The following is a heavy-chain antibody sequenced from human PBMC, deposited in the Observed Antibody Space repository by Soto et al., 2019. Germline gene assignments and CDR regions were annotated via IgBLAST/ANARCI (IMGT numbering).Heavy chain of an antibody. CDR1: GGSISSGGYY. V-gene: IGHV4-31*03. J-gene: IGHJ4*02. CDR3: ARRDYGDYHDY. D-gene: IGHD4-17*01. Sequence: SETLSLTCTVSGGSISSGGYYWSWIRQHPGKGLEWIGYIYYSGSTYYNPSLKSRVTISVDTSKNQFSLKLSSVTAADTAVYYCARRDYGDYHDYWGQGTLVTVS. CDR2: IYYSGST.